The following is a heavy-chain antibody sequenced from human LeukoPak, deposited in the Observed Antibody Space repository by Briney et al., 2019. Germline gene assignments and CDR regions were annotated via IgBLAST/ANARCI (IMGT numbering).Heavy chain of an antibody. CDR3: ARRVSYYYDSSGYSDAFDI. CDR2: IKQDGSEK. D-gene: IGHD3-22*01. CDR1: GFTVSSNY. Sequence: PGGSLRLSCAASGFTVSSNYMSWVRQAPGKGLEWVANIKQDGSEKYYVDSVKGRFTISRDNAKNSLYLQMNSLRAEDTAVYYCARRVSYYYDSSGYSDAFDIWGQGTMVTVSS. V-gene: IGHV3-7*01. J-gene: IGHJ3*02.